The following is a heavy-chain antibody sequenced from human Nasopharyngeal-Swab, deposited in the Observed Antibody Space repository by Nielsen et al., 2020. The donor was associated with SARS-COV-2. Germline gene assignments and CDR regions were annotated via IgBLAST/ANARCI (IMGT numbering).Heavy chain of an antibody. CDR3: ASPGGGDYYDSRRYYNYVMDV. D-gene: IGHD3-22*01. CDR2: IIPIFGIA. V-gene: IGHV1-69*04. J-gene: IGHJ6*02. CDR1: GGTFSSYA. Sequence: SVKVSCKASGGTFSSYAISWVRQAPGQGLEWMGRIIPIFGIANYAQKLQGRVTITADKSTSTAYMEVSSLRSEDPAVYFCASPGGGDYYDSRRYYNYVMDVWGQGTTVTVSS.